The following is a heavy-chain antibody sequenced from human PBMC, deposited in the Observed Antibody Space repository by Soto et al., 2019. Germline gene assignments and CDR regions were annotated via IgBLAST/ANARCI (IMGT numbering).Heavy chain of an antibody. J-gene: IGHJ4*02. V-gene: IGHV4-39*01. D-gene: IGHD1-26*01. CDR2: VYYSGTT. CDR3: ARQWHSGNYPDYFDY. CDR1: GGSMSSSSYY. Sequence: QLQLQESGPGLVEPSETLSLTCTVSGGSMSSSSYYWGWIRQPPGKGLEWIGSVYYSGTTYYNPSPKRRVTTXXDXSXXQFSLKLSSVTAADTAVYYCARQWHSGNYPDYFDYWGQGTLVTVSS.